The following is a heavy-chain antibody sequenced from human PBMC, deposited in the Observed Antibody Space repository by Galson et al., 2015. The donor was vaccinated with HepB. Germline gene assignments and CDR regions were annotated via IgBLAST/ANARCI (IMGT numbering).Heavy chain of an antibody. J-gene: IGHJ4*02. CDR2: IYAGDSDT. CDR3: ARRNYAGSFYFDY. CDR1: GYTFTDYW. V-gene: IGHV5-51*01. Sequence: QSGAEVKKPGESLKISCKGSGYTFTDYWIGWVRRMPGKGLEWMGIIYAGDSDTRYSPPFQGQVTISVDKSINSAYLQWSSLKASDTAIYFCARRNYAGSFYFDYWGQGTLVTVSS. D-gene: IGHD4-23*01.